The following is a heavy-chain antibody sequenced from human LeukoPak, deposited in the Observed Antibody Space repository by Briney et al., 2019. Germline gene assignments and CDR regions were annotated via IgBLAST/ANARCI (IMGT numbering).Heavy chain of an antibody. Sequence: SETLSLTCAVYGGSFSGYYWSWIRQPPGKGLEWIGEINHSGSTNYNPSLKSRVTISVDTSKNQFSLKLSSVTAADTAVYYCARSSNIFRVVRGFDYWGQGTLVTVSS. D-gene: IGHD3-3*01. J-gene: IGHJ4*02. CDR3: ARSSNIFRVVRGFDY. V-gene: IGHV4-34*01. CDR2: INHSGST. CDR1: GGSFSGYY.